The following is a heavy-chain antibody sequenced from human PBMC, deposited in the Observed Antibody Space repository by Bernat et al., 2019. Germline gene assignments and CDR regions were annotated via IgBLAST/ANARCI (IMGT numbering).Heavy chain of an antibody. CDR1: GGSISSGAYY. CDR3: ARTDIGVLDQGPGRVDH. V-gene: IGHV4-39*01. Sequence: QLQLQESGPGLVRPSETLSLTCTVSGGSISSGAYYWGWIRQPPGKGLEYIGNIHYSGNTYYNPSLKSRVTISIDTSKNQFSLKLSSVTAADTALYCCARTDIGVLDQGPGRVDHWGQGTRVSVSS. J-gene: IGHJ4*02. CDR2: IHYSGNT. D-gene: IGHD3/OR15-3a*01.